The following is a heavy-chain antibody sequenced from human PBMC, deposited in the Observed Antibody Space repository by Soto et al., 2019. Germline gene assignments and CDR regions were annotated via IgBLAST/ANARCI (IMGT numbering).Heavy chain of an antibody. D-gene: IGHD3-10*01. CDR3: ASGPGSYYFSRY. CDR2: ISGSGGST. V-gene: IGHV3-23*01. Sequence: PGGSLRLSCAASGFTFSSYAMSWVRQAPGKGLEWVSIISGSGGSTYYADSVKGRFTISRDNSKNSLSLQMNSLRAEDTAVYYCASGPGSYYFSRYWGQGALVTVSS. J-gene: IGHJ4*02. CDR1: GFTFSSYA.